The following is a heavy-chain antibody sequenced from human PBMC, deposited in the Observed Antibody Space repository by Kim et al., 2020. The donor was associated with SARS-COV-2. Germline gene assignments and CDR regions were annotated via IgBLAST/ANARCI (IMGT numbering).Heavy chain of an antibody. J-gene: IGHJ3*02. CDR1: GYTFTSYY. D-gene: IGHD2-15*01. V-gene: IGHV1-46*01. CDR2: INPSGGST. Sequence: ASVKVSCKASGYTFTSYYMHWVRQAPGQGLEWMGIINPSGGSTSYAQKFQGRVTMTRDTSTSTVYMELSSLRSEDTAVYYCARVSRPPPGYCSGGSCSADACDISGQRTMVTVSS. CDR3: ARVSRPPPGYCSGGSCSADACDI.